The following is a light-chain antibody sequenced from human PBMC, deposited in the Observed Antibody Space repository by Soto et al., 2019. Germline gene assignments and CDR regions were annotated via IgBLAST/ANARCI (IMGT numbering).Light chain of an antibody. V-gene: IGKV3-20*01. J-gene: IGKJ4*01. CDR2: GAS. CDR1: QSVSSSH. CDR3: QQYGSTPLT. Sequence: EIVLTQSPGTLSLSPGERATLSCRASQSVSSSHLAWYQQKPGQAPRLLIYGASSRATGIPDRFSGSGSGTDLTLTISRLEPEDFAVYYCQQYGSTPLTFGGGTKVDIK.